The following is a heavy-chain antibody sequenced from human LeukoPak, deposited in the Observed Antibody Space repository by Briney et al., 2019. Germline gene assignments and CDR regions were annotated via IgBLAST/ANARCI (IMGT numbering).Heavy chain of an antibody. CDR3: AVQRWGQLWPQY. D-gene: IGHD5-18*01. CDR2: INHSGST. CDR1: GGSISSGDYY. Sequence: PSQTLSLTCTVSGGSISSGDYYWSWIRQPPGKGLEWIGEINHSGSTNYNPSLKSRVTISVDTSKNPFSLKLSSVTAADTAVYYCAVQRWGQLWPQYWGQGTLVTVSS. J-gene: IGHJ4*02. V-gene: IGHV4-30-4*08.